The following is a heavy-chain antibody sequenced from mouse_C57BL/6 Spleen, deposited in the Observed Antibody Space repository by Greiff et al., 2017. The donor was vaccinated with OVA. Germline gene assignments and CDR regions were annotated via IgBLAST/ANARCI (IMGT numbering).Heavy chain of an antibody. CDR3: ARRAGYDGYFDV. CDR1: GYTFTSYW. Sequence: QVQLKQPGAELVKPGASVKLSCKASGYTFTSYWMQWVKQRPGQGLEWIGEIDPSDSYTNYNQKFKGKATLTVDTSSSTAYMQLSSLTSEDSAVYYCARRAGYDGYFDVWGTGTTVTVSS. D-gene: IGHD2-2*01. V-gene: IGHV1-50*01. CDR2: IDPSDSYT. J-gene: IGHJ1*03.